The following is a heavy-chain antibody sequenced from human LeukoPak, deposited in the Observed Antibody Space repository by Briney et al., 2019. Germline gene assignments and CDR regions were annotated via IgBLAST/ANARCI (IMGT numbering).Heavy chain of an antibody. D-gene: IGHD1-26*01. V-gene: IGHV3-21*01. CDR1: GFTFSSYT. CDR2: ISSSSSYI. CDR3: ARDPYSGSYSAYYYYYMDV. Sequence: GGSLRLSCAASGFTFSSYTMKWVRQAPGKGLEWVSSISSSSSYIYYADSVKGRFTISRDNAKNSLYLQMNSLRAEDTAVYYCARDPYSGSYSAYYYYYMDVWGKGTTVTVSS. J-gene: IGHJ6*03.